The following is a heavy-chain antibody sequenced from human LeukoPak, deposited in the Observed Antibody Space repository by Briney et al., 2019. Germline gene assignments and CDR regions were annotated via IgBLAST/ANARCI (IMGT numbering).Heavy chain of an antibody. CDR1: GFTFGDYA. Sequence: GGSLRLSCTASGFTFGDYAMSWVRQAPGKGLEWVGFIRSKAYGGTTEYAASVKGRFTISRDDSKSIAYLQMNSLKTEDTAVYYCVGDREIIAVAVTLVAFDIWGQGTMVTVSS. D-gene: IGHD6-19*01. J-gene: IGHJ3*02. CDR2: IRSKAYGGTT. CDR3: VGDREIIAVAVTLVAFDI. V-gene: IGHV3-49*04.